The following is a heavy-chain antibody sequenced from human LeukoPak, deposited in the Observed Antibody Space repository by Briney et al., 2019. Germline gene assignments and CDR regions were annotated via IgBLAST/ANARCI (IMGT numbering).Heavy chain of an antibody. Sequence: SVKVSCKASGGTFSSYAISWVRQAPGQGLEWMGGIIPIFDTANYAQKFQGRVTITADESTSTAYMELSSLRSEDTAVYYCARDRGLRFGYFDYWGQGTLVTVSS. CDR2: IIPIFDTA. V-gene: IGHV1-69*13. CDR3: ARDRGLRFGYFDY. CDR1: GGTFSSYA. J-gene: IGHJ4*02. D-gene: IGHD3-16*01.